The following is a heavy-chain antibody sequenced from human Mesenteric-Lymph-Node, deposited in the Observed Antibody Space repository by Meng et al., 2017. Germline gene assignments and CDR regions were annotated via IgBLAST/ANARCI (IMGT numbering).Heavy chain of an antibody. Sequence: QVQLVQSGAEVKKPGASVKVSCKASGYTFTGYFMFWVRLAPGQELEWMGRLNPDSGGTNYAQKFQGRVTMTRDTSINTAYMELSSLRSDDAALYFCARGRSYCSGGSCSSEYYFDYWGQGTLVTVSS. D-gene: IGHD2-15*01. V-gene: IGHV1-2*06. CDR1: GYTFTGYF. J-gene: IGHJ4*02. CDR2: LNPDSGGT. CDR3: ARGRSYCSGGSCSSEYYFDY.